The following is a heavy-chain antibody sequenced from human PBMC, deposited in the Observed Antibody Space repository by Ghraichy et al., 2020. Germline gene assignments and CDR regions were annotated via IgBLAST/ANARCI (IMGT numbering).Heavy chain of an antibody. CDR1: GYTFSGYY. Sequence: ASVKVSCKASGYTFSGYYMHWVRQAPGQGLEWMGWINPNSGGTNYAQKLQGRVTMTRDTSISTAYMELSRLRSDDTAVYYCARGDYGDYGLDYWGQGTLVTVSS. CDR2: INPNSGGT. J-gene: IGHJ4*02. CDR3: ARGDYGDYGLDY. V-gene: IGHV1-2*02. D-gene: IGHD4-17*01.